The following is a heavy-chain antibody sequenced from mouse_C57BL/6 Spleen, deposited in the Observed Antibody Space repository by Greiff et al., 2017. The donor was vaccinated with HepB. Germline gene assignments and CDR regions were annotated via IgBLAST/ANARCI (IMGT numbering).Heavy chain of an antibody. CDR1: GFSFNTYA. Sequence: GGGLVQPKGSLKLSCAASGFSFNTYAMNWVRQAPGKGLEWVARIRSKSNNYATYYADSVKDRFTISRDDSESMLYLQMNNLKTEDTAMYYCVRQGYSGFAYWGQGTLVTVSA. V-gene: IGHV10-1*01. J-gene: IGHJ3*01. CDR2: IRSKSNNYAT. D-gene: IGHD2-14*01. CDR3: VRQGYSGFAY.